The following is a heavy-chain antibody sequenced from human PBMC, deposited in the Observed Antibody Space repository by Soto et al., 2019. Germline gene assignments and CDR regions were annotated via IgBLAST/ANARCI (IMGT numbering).Heavy chain of an antibody. CDR1: GYTFTSYD. D-gene: IGHD6-19*01. Sequence: ASVKVSCKASGYTFTSYDINWVRQATGQGLEWMGWMNPNSGNTGYAQKFQGRVTMTRNTSISTAYMELSSLRSEDTAVYYCAIIPGIAVAGDYYFDYWGQGTLVTVSS. V-gene: IGHV1-8*01. CDR2: MNPNSGNT. CDR3: AIIPGIAVAGDYYFDY. J-gene: IGHJ4*02.